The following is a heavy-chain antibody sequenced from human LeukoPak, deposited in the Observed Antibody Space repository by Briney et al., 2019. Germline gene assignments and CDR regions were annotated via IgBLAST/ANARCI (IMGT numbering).Heavy chain of an antibody. D-gene: IGHD2-8*01. J-gene: IGHJ4*02. CDR1: GISFRNFD. CDR3: ASRCHAGYCTTGGDY. Sequence: GGSLRLSCAASGISFRNFDMNWVRQAPGKGLEWVSYISSSSSTIYYADSVKGRFTISRDNAKNSLYLQMNSLRAEDTAVYYCASRCHAGYCTTGGDYWGQGTLVTVSS. V-gene: IGHV3-48*01. CDR2: ISSSSSTI.